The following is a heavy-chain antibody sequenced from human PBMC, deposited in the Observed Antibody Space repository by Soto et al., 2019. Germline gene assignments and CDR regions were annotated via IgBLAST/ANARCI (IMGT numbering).Heavy chain of an antibody. V-gene: IGHV3-30*18. D-gene: IGHD2-15*01. J-gene: IGHJ4*02. CDR1: GFSFSTSD. Sequence: GGSLRLSCAASGFSFSTSDMHWVRQAPGKGLEWVAVISYDGSNKYHADSVKGRFTISRDNSKNTLYLQMNSLRAEDTAVYYCAKDPLYCSGGSCYPSFVYWGQGTLVTVSS. CDR3: AKDPLYCSGGSCYPSFVY. CDR2: ISYDGSNK.